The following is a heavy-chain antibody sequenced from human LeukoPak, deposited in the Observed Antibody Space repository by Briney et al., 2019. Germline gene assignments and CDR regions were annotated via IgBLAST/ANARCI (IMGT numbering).Heavy chain of an antibody. CDR3: AKRGVVIRVILVGFHKEAYYFDS. J-gene: IGHJ4*02. D-gene: IGHD3-22*01. Sequence: GGSLRLSCAVSGITLSNYGMSWVRQAPGKGLEWVAGLSGSGGGTNYADSVKGRFTISRDSRKNTLYLQMNSLRAEDTAVYFCAKRGVVIRVILVGFHKEAYYFDSWGQGALVTVSS. V-gene: IGHV3-23*01. CDR1: GITLSNYG. CDR2: LSGSGGGT.